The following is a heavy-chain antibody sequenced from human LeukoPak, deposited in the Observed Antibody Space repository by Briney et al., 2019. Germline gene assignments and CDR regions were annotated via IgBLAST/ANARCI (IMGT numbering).Heavy chain of an antibody. V-gene: IGHV1-69*01. Sequence: LEASVKVSCKASGGTFSSYAISWVRQAPGQGLEWMGGIIPIFGTANYAQKFQGRVTITADESTSTAYMELSSLRSEDTAVYYCARVYYYGSGSYSIYYYGMDVWGQGTTVTVSS. J-gene: IGHJ6*02. CDR2: IIPIFGTA. CDR3: ARVYYYGSGSYSIYYYGMDV. CDR1: GGTFSSYA. D-gene: IGHD3-10*01.